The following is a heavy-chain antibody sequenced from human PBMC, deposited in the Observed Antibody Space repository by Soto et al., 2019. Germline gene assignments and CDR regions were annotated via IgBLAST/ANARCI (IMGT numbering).Heavy chain of an antibody. J-gene: IGHJ4*02. CDR1: GYTFTNYG. D-gene: IGHD2-2*01. V-gene: IGHV1-18*01. Sequence: QVQLVQSGAEVKKPGASVKVSCKASGYTFTNYGISWVRQAPGQGLEWMGWISAYNGNTDYAQKLQGRVTMTTDTSTSTAYREQRSLRSDDTAVYYCARVGAYCVSTSCHDYWGQGTLVTVSS. CDR2: ISAYNGNT. CDR3: ARVGAYCVSTSCHDY.